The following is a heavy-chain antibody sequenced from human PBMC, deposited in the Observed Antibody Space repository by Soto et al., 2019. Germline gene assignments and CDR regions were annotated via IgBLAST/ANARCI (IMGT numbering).Heavy chain of an antibody. J-gene: IGHJ6*03. CDR2: ISYDGSNK. CDR1: GFNFSNFG. CDR3: AKGAGWGDDFWNAYYRFYYYMDV. Sequence: QVQLVESGGGVVQPGRSLRLSCAASGFNFSNFGMHWVRQAPGKGLEWVAVISYDGSNKYYADSVKGRFTISRDTSKRTLYMEMNSLRTEDTAVYYCAKGAGWGDDFWNAYYRFYYYMDVWGKGTTVTVSS. D-gene: IGHD3-3*01. V-gene: IGHV3-30*18.